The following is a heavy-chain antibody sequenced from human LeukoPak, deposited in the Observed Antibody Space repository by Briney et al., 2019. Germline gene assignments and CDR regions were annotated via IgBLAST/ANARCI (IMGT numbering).Heavy chain of an antibody. D-gene: IGHD2-2*01. CDR3: ARDYCSTTTCLDS. CDR1: GFTFSSYG. Sequence: GGSLRLSCAASGFTFSSYGMSWVRQAPGKGLEWVSGISGSGGSTYYADSVKGRFTISRDDSKNMLYLQMNSLRAEDTAVYYCARDYCSTTTCLDSWGQGTLVTVSS. V-gene: IGHV3-23*01. J-gene: IGHJ4*02. CDR2: ISGSGGST.